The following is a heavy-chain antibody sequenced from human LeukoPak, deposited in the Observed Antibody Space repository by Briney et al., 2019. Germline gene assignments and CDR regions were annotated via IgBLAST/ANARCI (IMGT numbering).Heavy chain of an antibody. CDR1: GGSISSGSYY. J-gene: IGHJ4*02. Sequence: PSQTLSLTCTVSGGSISSGSYYWSWIRQPAGKGLEWIGRIYTSGSTNYNPSLKSRVTISVDTSKNQFSLKLSSVTAADTAVYYCARSIRSGERWLTYYDFWSGYYTAVYFDYWGQGTLVTVSS. CDR2: IYTSGST. D-gene: IGHD3-3*01. CDR3: ARSIRSGERWLTYYDFWSGYYTAVYFDY. V-gene: IGHV4-61*02.